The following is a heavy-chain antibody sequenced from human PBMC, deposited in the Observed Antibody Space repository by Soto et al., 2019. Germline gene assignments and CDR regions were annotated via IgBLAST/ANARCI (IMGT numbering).Heavy chain of an antibody. D-gene: IGHD3-22*01. Sequence: SETLSLTCTVSGGSISSSSYYWGWIRQPPGKGLEWIGSISYSGNTYYNPSLKSRVTISVDTSKNQFSLKLSSVTAADQAVYYCASYYYDSGGYYYVPGVYWGQGTLVPFSP. V-gene: IGHV4-39*01. CDR3: ASYYYDSGGYYYVPGVY. CDR1: GGSISSSSYY. CDR2: ISYSGNT. J-gene: IGHJ4*02.